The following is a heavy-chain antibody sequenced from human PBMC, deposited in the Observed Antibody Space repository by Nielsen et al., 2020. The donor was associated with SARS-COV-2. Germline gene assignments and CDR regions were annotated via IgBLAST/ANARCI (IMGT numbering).Heavy chain of an antibody. D-gene: IGHD3-22*01. Sequence: SVKVSCKASGGTFSSYAISWVRQAPGQGLEWMGGIIPIFGTANYAQRFQGRVTMTTDTSTSTAYMELRSLRSDDTAVYYCARAPGYSSGPPRNWFDPWGQGTLVTVSS. CDR1: GGTFSSYA. V-gene: IGHV1-69*05. CDR2: IIPIFGTA. J-gene: IGHJ5*02. CDR3: ARAPGYSSGPPRNWFDP.